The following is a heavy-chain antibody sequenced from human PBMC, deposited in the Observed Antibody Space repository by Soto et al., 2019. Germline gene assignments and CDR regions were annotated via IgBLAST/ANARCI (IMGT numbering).Heavy chain of an antibody. CDR2: MNPNTGNS. CDR3: ARRAETNGWNGFGADKYYFDF. CDR1: GYTFTSYE. V-gene: IGHV1-8*01. D-gene: IGHD1-1*01. J-gene: IGHJ4*02. Sequence: ASVKVSCKASGYTFTSYEIYWVRKATGQGLEWMGWMNPNTGNSAYAQKFQGRVTVTSDTSINTVHMELSSLRSEDTAVYYCARRAETNGWNGFGADKYYFDFWGQGTLVTVSS.